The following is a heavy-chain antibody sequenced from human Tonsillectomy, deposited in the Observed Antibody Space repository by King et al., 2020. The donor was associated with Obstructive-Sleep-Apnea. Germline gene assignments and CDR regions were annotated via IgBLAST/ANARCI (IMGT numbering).Heavy chain of an antibody. CDR2: IKQDGSEK. D-gene: IGHD6-13*01. V-gene: IGHV3-7*01. CDR1: GFPFSSYW. Sequence: VQLVESGGGLVQPGGSLRLSCAASGFPFSSYWMSWVRQAPGKGLEWVANIKQDGSEKYYVDSVKGRFTISRDNAKNSLYLQMNSLRAEDTAVYYCATPRSSSWYSFRDYWGQGTLVTVSS. CDR3: ATPRSSSWYSFRDY. J-gene: IGHJ4*02.